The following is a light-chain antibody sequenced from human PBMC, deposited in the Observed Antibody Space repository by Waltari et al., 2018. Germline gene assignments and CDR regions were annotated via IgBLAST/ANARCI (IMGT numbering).Light chain of an antibody. CDR1: GSDVTAFDH. J-gene: IGLJ1*01. CDR2: DVD. V-gene: IGLV2-11*01. CDR3: CASAGRNKV. Sequence: QSALTPPPSVSGSPVQSVPISCTRTGSDVTAFDHICWYQQHPGKAPKPLIYDVDKRPAGFPGRFSGSGSGNAASLTISGLQVDDEADYFCCASAGRNKVFGTGTEVTIL.